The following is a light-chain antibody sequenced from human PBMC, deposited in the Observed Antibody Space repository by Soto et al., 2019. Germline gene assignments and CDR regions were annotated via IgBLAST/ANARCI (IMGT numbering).Light chain of an antibody. CDR1: QDISTS. CDR2: DAS. J-gene: IGKJ4*01. CDR3: QKYNSAPLT. V-gene: IGKV1-33*01. Sequence: DIQMTQSPSSLSASVGDRVTITCQASQDISTSLNWYQQKPGRAPKLLIYDASNLETGVPSWFSGGGSGTDFTFTISSLQPEDIAAYYCQKYNSAPLTFGGGTKVDI.